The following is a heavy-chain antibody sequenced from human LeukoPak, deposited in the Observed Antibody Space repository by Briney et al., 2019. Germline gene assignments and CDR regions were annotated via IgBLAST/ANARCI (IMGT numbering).Heavy chain of an antibody. CDR3: ARELWQWRY. CDR2: IKQDGSEK. Sequence: PGGSLRLSCAASGFIFSSYWMSWVRQAPGKGLEWVTSIKQDGSEKYYVDSVKGRFTISRDNAKNSLYLQMNSLRAEDTAVYYCARELWQWRYWGRGTLVTVSS. D-gene: IGHD6-19*01. J-gene: IGHJ4*02. V-gene: IGHV3-7*03. CDR1: GFIFSSYW.